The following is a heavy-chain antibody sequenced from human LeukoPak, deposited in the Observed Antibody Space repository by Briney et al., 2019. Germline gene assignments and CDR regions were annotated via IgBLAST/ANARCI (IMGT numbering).Heavy chain of an antibody. D-gene: IGHD2-2*01. CDR3: AKCGSDIVVVPATTLDY. CDR2: ISGSGGST. CDR1: GFTFSSYG. J-gene: IGHJ4*02. V-gene: IGHV3-23*01. Sequence: GGSLRLSCAASGFTFSSYGMSWVRQAPEKGLEWVSAISGSGGSTYYADSVKGRFTISRDNSKNTVSLQMNSLRAEDTALYYCAKCGSDIVVVPATTLDYWGQGTLVTVSS.